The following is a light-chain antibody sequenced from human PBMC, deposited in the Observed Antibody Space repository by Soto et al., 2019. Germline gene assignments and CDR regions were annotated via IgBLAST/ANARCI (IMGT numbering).Light chain of an antibody. V-gene: IGKV3-15*01. CDR1: QSVSNN. Sequence: EILMTQSPATLSVSPGDRATLSCRASQSVSNNLAWYQQRPGQAPRLLIYGASTRATGIPARFSGSGSGTEFTLTISGLQSEDFAVYYCRQYNDWPPWTFGQGTKVDIK. CDR2: GAS. CDR3: RQYNDWPPWT. J-gene: IGKJ1*01.